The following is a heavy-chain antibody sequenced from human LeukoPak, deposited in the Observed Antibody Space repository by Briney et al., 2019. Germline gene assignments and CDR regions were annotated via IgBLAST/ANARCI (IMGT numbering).Heavy chain of an antibody. D-gene: IGHD6-19*01. V-gene: IGHV4-39*01. Sequence: PSETLSLTCTVSGGSISSSSYYWGWIRQPPGKGLEWIGSIYYSGSTYYNPSLKSRVTISVDTSKNQFSLKLSSVTAADTAVYYCASRQSQWLLQSYFDYWGQGTLVTVSS. CDR2: IYYSGST. J-gene: IGHJ4*02. CDR1: GGSISSSSYY. CDR3: ASRQSQWLLQSYFDY.